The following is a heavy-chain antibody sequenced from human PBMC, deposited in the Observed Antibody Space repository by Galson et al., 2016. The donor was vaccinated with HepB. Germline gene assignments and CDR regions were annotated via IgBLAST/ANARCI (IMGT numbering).Heavy chain of an antibody. CDR1: GGSISTYY. Sequence: SETLSLTCTVSGGSISTYYWSWIRQPPGKGLEWIGHIEYTGSTNYNPSLGSRVTISVDTSKRQFSLKLSSVTAADTAVYYCARDSREVGAYWDDVFDMWGQGTMVTVSS. CDR2: IEYTGST. J-gene: IGHJ3*02. V-gene: IGHV4-59*01. CDR3: ARDSREVGAYWDDVFDM. D-gene: IGHD4-17*01.